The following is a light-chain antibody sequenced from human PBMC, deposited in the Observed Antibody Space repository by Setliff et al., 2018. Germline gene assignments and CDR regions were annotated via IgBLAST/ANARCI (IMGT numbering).Light chain of an antibody. CDR2: DVI. CDR1: SSDIGGYNY. V-gene: IGLV2-14*03. Sequence: QSVLTQPASVSGSPGQSITTSCTGTSSDIGGYNYVSWYQQHPGKAPKLMIYDVINRPSGISHRFSGSKSGNTASLTISGLQPEDEADYYCASYTATSTPLYVFGTGTKVTVL. J-gene: IGLJ1*01. CDR3: ASYTATSTPLYV.